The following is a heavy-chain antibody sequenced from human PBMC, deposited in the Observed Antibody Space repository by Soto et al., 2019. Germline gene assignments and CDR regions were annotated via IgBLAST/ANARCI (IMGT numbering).Heavy chain of an antibody. CDR1: GDSVSSNSAA. V-gene: IGHV6-1*01. CDR3: ARESAGTYYFDY. Sequence: SQTLSLTCAISGDSVSSNSAAWNWIRQSPSRGLEWLGRAYYRSKWYNDYAVPVKSRITINPDTTKNQISLQVSSVAPEDTAVYYCARESAGTYYFDYWGQGTVVTVSS. J-gene: IGHJ4*02. CDR2: AYYRSKWYN. D-gene: IGHD6-19*01.